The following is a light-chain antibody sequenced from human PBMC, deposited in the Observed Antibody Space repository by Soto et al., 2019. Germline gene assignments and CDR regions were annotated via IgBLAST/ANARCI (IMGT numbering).Light chain of an antibody. J-gene: IGKJ4*01. CDR3: QQANSFPLT. CDR2: DAS. Sequence: DIQLTQSPSSVSASVGDTVIITCRASQGVGRWLAWYQQKPGKAPNLLIYDASSLQSGVPSRFSGSGSGTDFTLTISSLQPEDFATYYCQQANSFPLTFGGGTKVEIK. CDR1: QGVGRW. V-gene: IGKV1-12*01.